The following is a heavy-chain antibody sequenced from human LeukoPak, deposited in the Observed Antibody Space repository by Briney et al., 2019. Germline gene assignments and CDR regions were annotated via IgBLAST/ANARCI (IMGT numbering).Heavy chain of an antibody. D-gene: IGHD3-22*01. V-gene: IGHV3-33*01. Sequence: GGSLRLSCAASGFTFSSYGMHWVRQAPGKGLEWVAVILSDGSKEFYTDSVKGRFTISRDNSKNTLYLQMNSLRAEDTAVYYCARGGRDYDSSGYGAFDIWGQGTMVTVSS. J-gene: IGHJ3*02. CDR1: GFTFSSYG. CDR3: ARGGRDYDSSGYGAFDI. CDR2: ILSDGSKE.